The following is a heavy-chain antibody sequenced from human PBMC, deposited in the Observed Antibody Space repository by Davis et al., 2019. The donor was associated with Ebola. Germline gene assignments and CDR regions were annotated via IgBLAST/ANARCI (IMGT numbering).Heavy chain of an antibody. J-gene: IGHJ6*02. CDR3: AKDPVYGMDV. CDR2: ISWNSGSI. CDR1: GFTFSSYA. V-gene: IGHV3-9*01. Sequence: GGSLRLSCAASGFTFSSYAMSWVRQAPGKGLEWVSGISWNSGSIGYADSVKGRFTISRANAKNSRYLQMNSLRAEDTALYYCAKDPVYGMDVWGQGTTVTVSS.